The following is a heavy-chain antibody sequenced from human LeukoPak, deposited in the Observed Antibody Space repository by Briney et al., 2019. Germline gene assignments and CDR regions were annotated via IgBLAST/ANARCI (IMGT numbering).Heavy chain of an antibody. CDR1: GFTFSTYD. D-gene: IGHD3-22*01. J-gene: IGHJ2*01. CDR2: IDTAGGT. Sequence: GGSLRLSCAASGFTFSTYDMHWVRQATGEGLEWVSAIDTAGGTYYPGSVRGRFTISRGNTKNSLYLQMNGLRAGDTAVYYCIRESNYYDSSTSPGYFDLWGRGTLVTVSS. CDR3: IRESNYYDSSTSPGYFDL. V-gene: IGHV3-13*04.